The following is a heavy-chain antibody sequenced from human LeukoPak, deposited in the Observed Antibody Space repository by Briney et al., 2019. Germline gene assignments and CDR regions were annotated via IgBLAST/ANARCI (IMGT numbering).Heavy chain of an antibody. V-gene: IGHV3-30*18. CDR2: ISYDGSNK. CDR1: GFTISSYG. D-gene: IGHD5-18*01. Sequence: GGSLRLSCAASGFTISSYGMHWVRQAPGKGLEWVAVISYDGSNKYHADSVKGRFTISRDNSKNTLYLQMNSLRAEDTAVYYCAKGGAMENWGQGTLVTVSS. CDR3: AKGGAMEN. J-gene: IGHJ4*02.